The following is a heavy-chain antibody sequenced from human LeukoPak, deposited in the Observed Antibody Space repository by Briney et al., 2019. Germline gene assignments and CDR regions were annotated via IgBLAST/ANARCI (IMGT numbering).Heavy chain of an antibody. J-gene: IGHJ5*02. CDR1: GFTFSDYY. CDR3: ARGYYDILIGSNWFDP. CDR2: ISSSGSTI. V-gene: IGHV3-11*01. D-gene: IGHD3-9*01. Sequence: PGGSLRLSCAASGFTFSDYYMSWIRQAPGKGLEWVSYISSSGSTIYYADSVKGRFTISRENAKNSLYLQMNSLRAEDTAVYYCARGYYDILIGSNWFDPWGQGTLVTVSS.